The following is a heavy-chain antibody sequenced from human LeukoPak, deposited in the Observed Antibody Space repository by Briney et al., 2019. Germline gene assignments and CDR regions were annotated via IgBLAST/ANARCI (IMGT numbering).Heavy chain of an antibody. CDR2: VNRDGSET. Sequence: GGSLRLSCAASGYTFSSYWMTWVRQVPGRGPEWVANVNRDGSETYYLDSVKGRFTISKDNAKNSLYLQMNSLRAEDTALYHCARNNGMDVWGQGTTVIVSS. CDR3: ARNNGMDV. J-gene: IGHJ6*02. CDR1: GYTFSSYW. V-gene: IGHV3-7*03.